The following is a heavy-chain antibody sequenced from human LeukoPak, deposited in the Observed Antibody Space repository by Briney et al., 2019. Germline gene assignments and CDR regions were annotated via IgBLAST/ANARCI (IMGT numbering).Heavy chain of an antibody. Sequence: PGGSLRLSCAVSGFTFKSYAMIWVRQAPGKGLESVSSISTAGDRTYYTDSVKGRFAISRDNSKNTLYLQMNSLRAEDTAVYYCAKILERELQYYYYGMDVWGQGTTVTVSS. J-gene: IGHJ6*02. CDR2: ISTAGDRT. CDR1: GFTFKSYA. CDR3: AKILERELQYYYYGMDV. V-gene: IGHV3-23*01. D-gene: IGHD5-24*01.